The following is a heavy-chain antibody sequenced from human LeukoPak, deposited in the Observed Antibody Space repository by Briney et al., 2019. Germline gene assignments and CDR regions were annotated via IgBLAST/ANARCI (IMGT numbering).Heavy chain of an antibody. CDR1: GGTFSSYA. Sequence: GASVKVSCKASGGTFSSYAISWVRQAPGQGLEWMGGIIPIFGTANYAQKFQGRVAITADESTSTAYMELSSLRSEDTAVYYCARGYCSSTSCYLRSGYYFDYWGQGTLVTVSS. CDR2: IIPIFGTA. CDR3: ARGYCSSTSCYLRSGYYFDY. D-gene: IGHD2-2*01. V-gene: IGHV1-69*01. J-gene: IGHJ4*02.